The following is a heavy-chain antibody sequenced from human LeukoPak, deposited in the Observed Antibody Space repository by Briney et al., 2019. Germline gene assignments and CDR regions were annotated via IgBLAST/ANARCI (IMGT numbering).Heavy chain of an antibody. CDR2: INHSGCT. Sequence: PSETLSLTCAVYGGSFSGYYWSWIRQPPGKGLEWIGEINHSGCTNNNPSLKSRVTISVDTSKNQVSLKLSSVTAADTAVYYCARGSYDILTGYRSNFDYWGQGTLVTVSS. CDR3: ARGSYDILTGYRSNFDY. D-gene: IGHD3-9*01. V-gene: IGHV4-34*01. J-gene: IGHJ4*02. CDR1: GGSFSGYY.